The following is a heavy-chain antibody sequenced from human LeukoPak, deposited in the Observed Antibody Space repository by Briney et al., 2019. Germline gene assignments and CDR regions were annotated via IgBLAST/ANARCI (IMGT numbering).Heavy chain of an antibody. V-gene: IGHV1-46*01. CDR1: GYTFTSYY. Sequence: ASVKVSCKASGYTFTSYYMHWVRQAPAQGLEWMGIINPSGGSTSYAQKFQGRVTMTRDTSTSTVYMELSSLRSEDTAVYYCARDTEGVRGVIIPFDYWGQGTLVTVSS. J-gene: IGHJ4*02. CDR3: ARDTEGVRGVIIPFDY. CDR2: INPSGGST. D-gene: IGHD3-10*01.